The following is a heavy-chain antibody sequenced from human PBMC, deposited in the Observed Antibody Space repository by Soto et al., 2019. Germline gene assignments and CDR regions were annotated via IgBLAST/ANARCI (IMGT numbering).Heavy chain of an antibody. Sequence: LSLISTASGGSISSGGYSWSWIRQPPGKGLEWIGYIYQSGSTYYNPSLKSRVTISVDRSRNQFSLKLSSVTAADTAVYFCATQSYSNSGAYYYYAMDVWGQGTTVTVSS. CDR2: IYQSGST. D-gene: IGHD4-4*01. CDR1: GGSISSGGYS. V-gene: IGHV4-30-2*01. J-gene: IGHJ6*02. CDR3: ATQSYSNSGAYYYYAMDV.